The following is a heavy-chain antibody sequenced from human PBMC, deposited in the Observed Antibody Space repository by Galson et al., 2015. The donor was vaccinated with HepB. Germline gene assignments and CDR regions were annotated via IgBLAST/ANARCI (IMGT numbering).Heavy chain of an antibody. Sequence: LRLSCAASGFTFSSYGMHWVRQAPGKGLEWVAVISYDGGNKYYADSVKGRFIISRDNSKNTLYLQMNSLRAEDTAVYYCAKDQCSGYDGRGAFDIWGQGTMVSVFS. D-gene: IGHD5-12*01. V-gene: IGHV3-30*18. J-gene: IGHJ3*02. CDR1: GFTFSSYG. CDR2: ISYDGGNK. CDR3: AKDQCSGYDGRGAFDI.